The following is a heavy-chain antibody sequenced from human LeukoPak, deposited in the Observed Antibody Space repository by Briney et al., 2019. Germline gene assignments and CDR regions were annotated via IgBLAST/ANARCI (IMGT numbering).Heavy chain of an antibody. CDR1: GFTFSSHA. V-gene: IGHV3-74*01. D-gene: IGHD6-19*01. CDR3: ATKQWLAPPPDS. J-gene: IGHJ4*02. CDR2: INTDGTVT. Sequence: GGSLRLSCAASGFTFSSHAMSWVRQAPGKGLESVSRINTDGTVTTYADSVKGRFTVSRDNADNTMFLQMNSVRDEDTAVYYCATKQWLAPPPDSWGQGTPVTVSS.